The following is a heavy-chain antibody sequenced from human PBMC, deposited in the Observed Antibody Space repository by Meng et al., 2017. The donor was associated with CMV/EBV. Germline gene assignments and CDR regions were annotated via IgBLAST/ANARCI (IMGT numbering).Heavy chain of an antibody. V-gene: IGHV3-48*04. CDR3: ARGLAARPWDY. CDR1: GFTFSSYS. Sequence: GESLKISCAASGFTFSSYSMNWVRQAPGKGLEWVSYISSSSSTIYYADSVKGRFTISRDNAKNSLYLQMNSLRAEDTAAYYCARGLAARPWDYWGQGTLVTVSS. CDR2: ISSSSSTI. J-gene: IGHJ4*02. D-gene: IGHD6-6*01.